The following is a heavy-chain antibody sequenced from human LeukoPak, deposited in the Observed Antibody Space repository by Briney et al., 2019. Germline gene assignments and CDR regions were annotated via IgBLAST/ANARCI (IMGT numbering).Heavy chain of an antibody. D-gene: IGHD4-11*01. CDR2: ISYDGSNK. CDR1: GFTFSSYA. V-gene: IGHV3-30*04. CDR3: ARDGHDYSDSGAFDI. J-gene: IGHJ3*02. Sequence: GGSLRLSCAASGFTFSSYAMHWVRQAPGKGLEWVAVISYDGSNKYYADSVKGRFTISRDNSKNTLYLQMNSLRAEDTAVYYCARDGHDYSDSGAFDIWGQGTMVTVSS.